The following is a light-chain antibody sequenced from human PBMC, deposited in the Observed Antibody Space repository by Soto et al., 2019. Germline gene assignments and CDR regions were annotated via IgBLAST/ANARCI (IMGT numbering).Light chain of an antibody. CDR3: QQYGSSIT. CDR1: QSVSSSY. V-gene: IGKV3-20*01. CDR2: GAS. Sequence: EIVLTQSACTLSLSPGGRATLSCRASQSVSSSYLAWYQQKPGQAPRLLIYGASSRATGIPDRFSGSGSGTDFTLTISRLEPEDFAVYYCQQYGSSITFGQGTRLEIK. J-gene: IGKJ5*01.